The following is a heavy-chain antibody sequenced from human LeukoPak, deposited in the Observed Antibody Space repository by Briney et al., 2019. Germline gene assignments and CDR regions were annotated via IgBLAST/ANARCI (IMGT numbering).Heavy chain of an antibody. CDR2: IIPIFGTA. CDR3: ASGTYYYDSSGSPIDY. CDR1: GGTFSRNA. D-gene: IGHD3-22*01. Sequence: SVKVFCKASGGTFSRNAISWVRQAPGQGPEWMGGIIPIFGTANYAQKFQGRVTITADESTSTAYMELSSLRSEDTAVYYCASGTYYYDSSGSPIDYWGQGTLVTVSS. V-gene: IGHV1-69*13. J-gene: IGHJ4*02.